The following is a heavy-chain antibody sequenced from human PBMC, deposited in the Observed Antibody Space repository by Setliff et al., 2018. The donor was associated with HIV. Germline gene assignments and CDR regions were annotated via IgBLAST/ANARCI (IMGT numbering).Heavy chain of an antibody. D-gene: IGHD4-17*01. CDR2: IYFTGSA. CDR3: AREIYGGNSRPFDY. J-gene: IGHJ4*02. CDR1: GGSISGHY. V-gene: IGHV4-59*11. Sequence: PSETLSLTCSVSGGSISGHYGGWIRQPPGKGLEWIGYIYFTGSAGYNPSLKSRVSMSVDTSKNQFSLRVTSVTAADTAVYFCAREIYGGNSRPFDYWGQGTLVTVSS.